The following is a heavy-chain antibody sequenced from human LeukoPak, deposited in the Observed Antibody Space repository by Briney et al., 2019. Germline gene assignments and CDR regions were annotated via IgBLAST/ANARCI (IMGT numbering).Heavy chain of an antibody. CDR3: ARGNSCSGGSCSYYFDY. J-gene: IGHJ4*02. CDR1: EFTFSSYS. Sequence: GGSLSLSCAASEFTFSSYSMSWVRQAPGKGLDWVSSISSSSSYIYYADSLKGRFTISRDNAKNSLYLQMNSLRAEDTAVYYCARGNSCSGGSCSYYFDYWGQGTLVTVSS. V-gene: IGHV3-21*01. CDR2: ISSSSSYI. D-gene: IGHD2-15*01.